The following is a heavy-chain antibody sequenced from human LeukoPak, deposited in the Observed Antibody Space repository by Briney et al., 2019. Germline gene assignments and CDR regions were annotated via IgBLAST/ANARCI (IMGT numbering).Heavy chain of an antibody. CDR1: GFTFANFA. CDR2: ISDRGGIK. Sequence: GGSLRLSCAASGFTFANFAMSWVRQAPGKGLEWVSDISDRGGIKNYADSVKGRFTISRDNSNNTLYLQMNSLRAEDTAVYFCAKKQTTTVTTLNYWGQGTLVTVSS. D-gene: IGHD4-17*01. CDR3: AKKQTTTVTTLNY. J-gene: IGHJ4*02. V-gene: IGHV3-23*01.